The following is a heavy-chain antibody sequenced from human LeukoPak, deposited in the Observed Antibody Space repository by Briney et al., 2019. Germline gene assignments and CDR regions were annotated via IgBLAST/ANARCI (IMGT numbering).Heavy chain of an antibody. D-gene: IGHD5-24*01. Sequence: PGGSLRLSCAASGFTFSSYGMHWVRQAPGKGLEWVAVIWYDGSNKYYADPVKGRFTISRDNSKNTLYLQMNSLRAEDTAVYYCASNQDGYNYGVDYWGQGTLVTVSS. CDR1: GFTFSSYG. V-gene: IGHV3-33*01. CDR3: ASNQDGYNYGVDY. J-gene: IGHJ4*02. CDR2: IWYDGSNK.